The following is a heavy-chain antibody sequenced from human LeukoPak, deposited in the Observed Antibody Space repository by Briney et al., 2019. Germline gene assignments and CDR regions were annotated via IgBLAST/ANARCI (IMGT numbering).Heavy chain of an antibody. CDR2: MSYGGAT. J-gene: IGHJ6*02. CDR1: GGSISNDGYF. Sequence: SETLSLTCTVSGGSISNDGYFWGWIRQPPGKGLEWLGSMSYGGATYYSPALKSRLTISVGPPKNQFSLKLRSVTAADTAVYHCVRRLSYYFGVDVWGQGATVIVSS. CDR3: VRRLSYYFGVDV. V-gene: IGHV4-39*01.